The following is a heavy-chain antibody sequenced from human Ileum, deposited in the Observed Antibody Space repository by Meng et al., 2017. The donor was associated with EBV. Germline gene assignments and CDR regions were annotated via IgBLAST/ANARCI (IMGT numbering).Heavy chain of an antibody. D-gene: IGHD3-22*01. CDR1: GYAMSSTNW. CDR2: IYYSGST. J-gene: IGHJ4*02. CDR3: ARNVPGTSAYYD. V-gene: IGHV4-28*01. Sequence: QVQLEEWGQGVVKASEPRTRTWAVSGYAMSSTNWWGWIRQPPGKGLEWIGYIYYSGSTSYNPSLKSRVTMSVDTSKNQFALNLNSVTAVDTAVYYCARNVPGTSAYYDWGQGTLVTVSS.